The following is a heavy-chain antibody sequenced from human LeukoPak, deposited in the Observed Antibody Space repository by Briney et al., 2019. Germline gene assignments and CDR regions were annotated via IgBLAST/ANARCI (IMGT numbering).Heavy chain of an antibody. Sequence: SETLSLTWSVYAASIRSFYWSWIRHPQGNVLEWIGYISYSGSTKYNPSLKSRATMSADTSKSQLPLRLDSVTAADTAVYFCAQQVVGTSDTFDIWGQGTMVTVSS. D-gene: IGHD6-13*01. V-gene: IGHV4-59*01. CDR1: AASIRSFY. CDR2: ISYSGST. J-gene: IGHJ3*02. CDR3: AQQVVGTSDTFDI.